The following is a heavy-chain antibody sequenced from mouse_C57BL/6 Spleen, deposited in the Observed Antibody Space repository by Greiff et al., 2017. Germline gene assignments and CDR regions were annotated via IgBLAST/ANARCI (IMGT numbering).Heavy chain of an antibody. CDR3: ARNVGFYAMDY. V-gene: IGHV1-82*01. CDR1: GYAFSSSW. Sequence: VQLQQSGPELVKPGASVKISCKASGYAFSSSWMNWVKQRPGKGLEWIGRIYPGDGDTNYNGKFKGKATLTADKSSSTAYMQRSSLTSEDSAVYFCARNVGFYAMDYWGQGTSVTVSS. J-gene: IGHJ4*01. D-gene: IGHD2-3*01. CDR2: IYPGDGDT.